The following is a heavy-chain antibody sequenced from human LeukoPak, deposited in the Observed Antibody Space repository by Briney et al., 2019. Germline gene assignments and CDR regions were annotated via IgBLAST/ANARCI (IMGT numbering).Heavy chain of an antibody. V-gene: IGHV3-23*01. CDR1: GYTFTGYY. Sequence: GASVKVSCKASGYTFTGYYMHWVRQAPGQGLEWVSAISGSGGTTYNADSVKGRFTISRDNSKNTLYLQMNSLRAEDTAVYYCAKAREYTSSWWGQGTLVTVSS. D-gene: IGHD2-15*01. CDR2: ISGSGGTT. J-gene: IGHJ4*02. CDR3: AKAREYTSSW.